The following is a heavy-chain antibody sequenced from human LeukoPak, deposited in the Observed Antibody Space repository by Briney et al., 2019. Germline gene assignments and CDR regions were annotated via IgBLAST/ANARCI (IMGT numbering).Heavy chain of an antibody. J-gene: IGHJ4*02. V-gene: IGHV3-7*01. CDR3: ARDRGYSTFDY. Sequence: GGSLRLSCAASGFTFSTYWMSWVRQAPGKGLEWVANMKEDGGEINYVDSVKGRFTISRDNARNSLYLQMNSLRVEDTAVYYCARDRGYSTFDYWGQGTLVTVSS. D-gene: IGHD4-23*01. CDR2: MKEDGGEI. CDR1: GFTFSTYW.